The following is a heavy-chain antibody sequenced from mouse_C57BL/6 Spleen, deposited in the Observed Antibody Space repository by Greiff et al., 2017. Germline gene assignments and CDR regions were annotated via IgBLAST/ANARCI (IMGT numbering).Heavy chain of an antibody. CDR1: GYTFTDYS. J-gene: IGHJ3*01. D-gene: IGHD2-4*01. CDR2: IYPGSGNT. CDR3: ARSVYYDYDGTWFAY. Sequence: VKLQQSGAELVRPGASVKLSCKASGYTFTDYSINWVKQRPGQGLEWIARIYPGSGNTYYNEKFKGKATLTAAKSSSTAYMQLSSLTSEDSAVYFCARSVYYDYDGTWFAYWGQGTLLTVSA. V-gene: IGHV1-76*01.